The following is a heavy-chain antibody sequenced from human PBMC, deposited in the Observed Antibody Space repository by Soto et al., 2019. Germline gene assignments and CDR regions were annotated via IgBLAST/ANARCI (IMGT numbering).Heavy chain of an antibody. CDR3: ARVGSRNLYSYGSQNFDY. V-gene: IGHV1-69*13. J-gene: IGHJ4*02. CDR2: IIPIFGTA. D-gene: IGHD5-18*01. CDR1: GGTFSSYA. Sequence: SVKVSCKASGGTFSSYAISWVRQAPGQGLEWMGGIIPIFGTANYAQKFQGRVTITADESTSTAYMELSSLRSEDTAVYYCARVGSRNLYSYGSQNFDYWGQGTLVTVSS.